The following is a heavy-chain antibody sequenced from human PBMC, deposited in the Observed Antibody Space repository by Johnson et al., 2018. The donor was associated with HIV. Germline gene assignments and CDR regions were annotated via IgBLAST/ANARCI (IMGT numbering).Heavy chain of an antibody. Sequence: VQLVESRGGLVQPGGSLRLSCAASGIIVTGNFMSWVRQAPGKGLEWVSVINAGGDTYYADSVKGRFTISRDRSKNTVSLQMNSLRVEDTAVYYCARDDRPDGFGIWGQGTMVTVSS. V-gene: IGHV3-66*01. D-gene: IGHD1-14*01. CDR1: GIIVTGNF. CDR2: INAGGDT. J-gene: IGHJ3*02. CDR3: ARDDRPDGFGI.